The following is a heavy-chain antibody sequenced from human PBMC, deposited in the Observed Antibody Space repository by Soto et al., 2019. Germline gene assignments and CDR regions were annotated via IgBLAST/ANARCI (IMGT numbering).Heavy chain of an antibody. CDR1: GSSISSYF. V-gene: IGHV4-4*07. Sequence: PSETLSLTCTGSGSSISSYFWSWIRQPAGKGLEWIGRIYNNESTNYNPSFESRVTMSVDTSKNQFSLRLSSVTAADTAVYYCARDPATVTTLYYYGMDVWGQGTTVTVSS. D-gene: IGHD4-17*01. J-gene: IGHJ6*02. CDR3: ARDPATVTTLYYYGMDV. CDR2: IYNNEST.